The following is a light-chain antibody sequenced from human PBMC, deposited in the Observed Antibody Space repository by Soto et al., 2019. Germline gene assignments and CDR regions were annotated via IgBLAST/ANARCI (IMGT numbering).Light chain of an antibody. V-gene: IGKV3-15*01. Sequence: EIIMTQSPATLSVSPGERATLSCRASQSVGSHLAWYQQKPGQAPRLVIYEASTRAAGLTGRFSGSGSGTDFILTISSLQSEDVAVYYCQQYNKWPLTFGGGTKVEVK. CDR3: QQYNKWPLT. J-gene: IGKJ4*01. CDR1: QSVGSH. CDR2: EAS.